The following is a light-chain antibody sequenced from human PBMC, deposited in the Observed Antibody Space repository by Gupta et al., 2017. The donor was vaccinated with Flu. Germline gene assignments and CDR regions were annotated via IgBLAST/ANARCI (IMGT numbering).Light chain of an antibody. V-gene: IGKV3-20*01. J-gene: IGKJ2*01. CDR3: QQFGSSPYT. Sequence: ERVTLSCRASQSVSNNYLAWYQQKLGQPPRLLIYGASNRATGIPDRFSGSGSGTDFTLTISRLEPEDLVVYYCQQFGSSPYTFGQGSKLEIK. CDR2: GAS. CDR1: QSVSNNY.